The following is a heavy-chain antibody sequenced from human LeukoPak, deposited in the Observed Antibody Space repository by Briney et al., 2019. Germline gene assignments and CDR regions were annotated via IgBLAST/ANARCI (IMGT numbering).Heavy chain of an antibody. V-gene: IGHV1-69*04. CDR3: ARDRGDAYNSGDFDY. CDR1: GGTFSNYA. J-gene: IGHJ4*02. CDR2: IIPILGIA. D-gene: IGHD5-24*01. Sequence: SVKVSCKASGGTFSNYAISWVRQAPGQGLEWMGRIIPILGIANYAQKLQGRVTITADKSTSTAYMELSSLRSEDTAVYYCARDRGDAYNSGDFDYWGQGTLVTVSS.